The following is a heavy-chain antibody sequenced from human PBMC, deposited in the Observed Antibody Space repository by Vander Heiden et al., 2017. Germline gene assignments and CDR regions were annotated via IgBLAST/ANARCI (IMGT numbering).Heavy chain of an antibody. Sequence: EAKMAESGGGWVKPGGSLRLASAAPGLTLGRYSVNGVRQGTVKGLGWFSYIISSSRTTYYADSLKGLLTISTDNAKNSLYLQMNSLRDEETTVYYCARGFFKKQQLVHWFDPWGQGTLVTVSS. CDR2: IISSSRTT. D-gene: IGHD6-13*01. J-gene: IGHJ5*02. CDR3: ARGFFKKQQLVHWFDP. CDR1: GLTLGRYS. V-gene: IGHV3-48*02.